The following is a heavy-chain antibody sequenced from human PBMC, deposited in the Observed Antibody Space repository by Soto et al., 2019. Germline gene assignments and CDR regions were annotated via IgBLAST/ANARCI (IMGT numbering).Heavy chain of an antibody. CDR2: ITPTLGTT. D-gene: IGHD3-3*01. J-gene: IGHJ4*02. CDR3: ARGFTTGVTIEGFDY. Sequence: QVQLVQSGAGVKRPGSSVKVSCKASGATFSGSAFSWVRQAPGQGLEWMGGITPTLGTTNYAQHLQGRVTITADEYTATSFMELTSLTSADTAIYYCARGFTTGVTIEGFDYWGQGTLVTVSS. CDR1: GATFSGSA. V-gene: IGHV1-69*01.